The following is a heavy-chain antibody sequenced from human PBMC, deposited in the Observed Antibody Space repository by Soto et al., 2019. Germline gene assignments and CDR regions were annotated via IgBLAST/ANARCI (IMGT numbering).Heavy chain of an antibody. J-gene: IGHJ6*02. CDR2: IYYSGST. CDR3: ARLHGYCISSSCHGHYAMDV. CDR1: SAPVSSSTYT. D-gene: IGHD2-2*01. V-gene: IGHV4-39*01. Sequence: PSETLSLTCNASSAPVSSSTYTWGWIRQPPGKGLEWIGSIYYSGSTYYNPSLNSRVTVSVDTSKNQFSLKVTSVTAADTAVYYCARLHGYCISSSCHGHYAMDVWGQGTTVS.